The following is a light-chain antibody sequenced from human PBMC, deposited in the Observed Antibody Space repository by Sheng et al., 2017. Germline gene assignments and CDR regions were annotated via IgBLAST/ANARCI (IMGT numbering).Light chain of an antibody. Sequence: DIQMTQSPSSLSASVGDRVTITCRASQTISSYLNWYQHKPGKAPKLLIYAASTLQSGVPSRFIGSGSGTDFTLTISSLQPEDFATYYCLHDYGAPYGFAQGTKLGI. J-gene: IGKJ2*03. V-gene: IGKV1-39*01. CDR2: AAS. CDR1: QTISSY. CDR3: LHDYGAPYG.